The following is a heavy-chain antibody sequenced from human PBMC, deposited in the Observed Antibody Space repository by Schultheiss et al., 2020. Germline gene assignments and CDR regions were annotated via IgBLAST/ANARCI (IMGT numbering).Heavy chain of an antibody. CDR3: AKPSGYYDSSGYYQDFDY. D-gene: IGHD3-22*01. CDR1: GFTFSSYA. V-gene: IGHV3-23*01. J-gene: IGHJ4*02. CDR2: ISGSGGST. Sequence: GGSLRLSCAASGFTFSSYAMTWVRQAPGKGLEWVSAISGSGGSTYYADSVKGRFTISRDNAKNSLYLQMNSLRAEDTAVYYCAKPSGYYDSSGYYQDFDYWGKGTLVTVAS.